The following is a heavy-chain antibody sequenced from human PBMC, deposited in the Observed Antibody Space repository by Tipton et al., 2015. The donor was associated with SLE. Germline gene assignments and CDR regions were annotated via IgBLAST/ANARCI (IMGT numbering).Heavy chain of an antibody. D-gene: IGHD2-15*01. CDR1: GGSISSHY. Sequence: TLSLTCTVSGGSISSHYWSWFRQPPGKGLEWIGYIYYLGNTKYNPSLNSRVTISLDTSRTQFSLKLSSVTAADTAVYYCARDGRGYCDNSGCSEYHWFDPWGQGTLVTVSS. CDR2: IYYLGNT. V-gene: IGHV4-59*11. J-gene: IGHJ5*02. CDR3: ARDGRGYCDNSGCSEYHWFDP.